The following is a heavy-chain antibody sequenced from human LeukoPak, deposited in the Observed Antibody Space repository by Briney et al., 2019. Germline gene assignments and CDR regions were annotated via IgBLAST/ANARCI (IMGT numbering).Heavy chain of an antibody. V-gene: IGHV3-23*01. Sequence: PGGSLRLSCEASGFTFSNYAMSWVRQAPGKGLEWVSAISGSGGSTYYADSVKGRFTISRDNSKNTLYLQMNSLRAEDTAVYYCAKDLRWCSGGSCFGYWGQGTLVTVSS. CDR2: ISGSGGST. CDR3: AKDLRWCSGGSCFGY. D-gene: IGHD2-15*01. CDR1: GFTFSNYA. J-gene: IGHJ4*02.